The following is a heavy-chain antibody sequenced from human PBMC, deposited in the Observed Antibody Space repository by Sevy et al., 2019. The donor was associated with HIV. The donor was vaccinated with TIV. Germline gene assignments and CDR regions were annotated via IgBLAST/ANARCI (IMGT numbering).Heavy chain of an antibody. V-gene: IGHV3-49*04. Sequence: GGSLRLSCTTSGFTFGDYALNWVRQAPGKWLEWVGFIRSKTDGGTTEYAASVKGRFTTAREDSESNAYLKMNSLKTEDTALYYCTGGYDSFSGFGPAESGYWGQGTLVTVSS. CDR3: TGGYDSFSGFGPAESGY. CDR1: GFTFGDYA. J-gene: IGHJ4*02. CDR2: IRSKTDGGTT. D-gene: IGHD3-3*01.